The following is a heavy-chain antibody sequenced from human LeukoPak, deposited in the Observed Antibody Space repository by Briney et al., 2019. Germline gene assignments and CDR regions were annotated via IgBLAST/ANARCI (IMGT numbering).Heavy chain of an antibody. V-gene: IGHV4-61*02. J-gene: IGHJ3*02. D-gene: IGHD3-22*01. CDR1: GGSISSGGYY. Sequence: SETLSLTCTFSGGSISSGGYYWSWIRLPAGKGLEWIGPIYTSGSTNYNPSLKSRVTISVDTSKNQFSLKLSSVTAADTAVYYCAREPYYYYDSSGYRLDAFDIWGQGTMVTVSS. CDR2: IYTSGST. CDR3: AREPYYYYDSSGYRLDAFDI.